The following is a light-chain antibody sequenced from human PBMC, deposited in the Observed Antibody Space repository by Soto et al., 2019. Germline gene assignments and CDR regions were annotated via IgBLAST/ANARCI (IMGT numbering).Light chain of an antibody. J-gene: IGKJ1*01. CDR2: GAS. CDR3: QQYGSSPRART. CDR1: QSVSSSY. V-gene: IGKV3-20*01. Sequence: EIVLTQSPGTLSLSPGERATLSCRASQSVSSSYLAWYQQKPGQAPRLLIYGASSRATGIPDRFSGSGSGTDFTLTISRLEPEDFAVYYCQQYGSSPRARTFGQGTKVDIK.